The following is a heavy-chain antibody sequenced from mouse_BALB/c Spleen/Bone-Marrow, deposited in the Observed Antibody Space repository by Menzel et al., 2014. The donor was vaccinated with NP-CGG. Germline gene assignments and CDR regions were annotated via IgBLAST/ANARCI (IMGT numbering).Heavy chain of an antibody. CDR3: ARFTTVVPFDY. D-gene: IGHD1-1*01. Sequence: VNLVESGPGLVAPSQSLSITCTVSGFSLTAYGVNWVRQPPGKGLEWLGMIRGDGTTDYNSALRSRLSISKDNSKSHVFLKMNSLQADDIARYYCARFTTVVPFDYWGQGTTLTVSS. V-gene: IGHV2-6-7*01. J-gene: IGHJ2*01. CDR2: IRGDGTT. CDR1: GFSLTAYG.